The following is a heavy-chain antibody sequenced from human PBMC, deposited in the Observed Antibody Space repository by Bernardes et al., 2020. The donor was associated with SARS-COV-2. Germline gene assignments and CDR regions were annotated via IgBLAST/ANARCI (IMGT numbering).Heavy chain of an antibody. D-gene: IGHD3-10*01. CDR1: GFTFGDYA. J-gene: IGHJ4*02. CDR3: TVTYGSGSYYKH. V-gene: IGHV3-20*04. CDR2: INWNGAYT. Sequence: GGSLRLSCAASGFTFGDYAMSWVRQVTGKGLEWVSHINWNGAYTTYGDSVRGRFTISRDNAKNSQYLQMNNLRIEDTGLYYCTVTYGSGSYYKHWGQGTLVTVSS.